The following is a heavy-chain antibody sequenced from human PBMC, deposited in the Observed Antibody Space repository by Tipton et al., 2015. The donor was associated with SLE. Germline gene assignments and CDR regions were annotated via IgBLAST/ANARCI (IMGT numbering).Heavy chain of an antibody. Sequence: LRLSCTVSGGSISSSSYYWGWIRQPPGKGLEWIGSIYYSGSTNYNPSLKSRVTISVDTSKNQFSLKLSSVTAADTAVYYCAREYYDFWSGSSGAFDIWGQGTMVTVSS. CDR1: GGSISSSSYY. V-gene: IGHV4-39*07. D-gene: IGHD3-3*01. CDR2: IYYSGST. J-gene: IGHJ3*02. CDR3: AREYYDFWSGSSGAFDI.